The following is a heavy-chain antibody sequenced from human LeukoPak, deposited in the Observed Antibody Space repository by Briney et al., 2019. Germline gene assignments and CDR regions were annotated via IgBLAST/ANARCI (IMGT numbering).Heavy chain of an antibody. V-gene: IGHV3-21*01. J-gene: IGHJ4*02. D-gene: IGHD1-7*01. CDR1: GFTLSSYN. Sequence: GGSLRLSCAASGFTLSSYNMKWVRQAPGKGLEWVSSISTSSSYIYYGDSVKGRFTISRDNARNSLFLQMNSLRADDTAVYYCARDRDWNSGFDYWGQGTLVTVSS. CDR3: ARDRDWNSGFDY. CDR2: ISTSSSYI.